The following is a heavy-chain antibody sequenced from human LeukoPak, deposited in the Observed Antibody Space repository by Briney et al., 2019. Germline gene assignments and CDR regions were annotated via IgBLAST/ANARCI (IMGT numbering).Heavy chain of an antibody. CDR2: ICYNGST. D-gene: IGHD6-13*01. J-gene: IGHJ6*03. V-gene: IGHV4-59*01. Sequence: SETLSLTCTVSGGSIRSYYWSWIRQPPGNGLEWTGYICYNGSTNYIPSLKSRVTISVDTSKNQFSLKLSSVTAADAAVYYCARDRVGQQLVRRNYYYYYKDVGGKGTTVTVSS. CDR3: ARDRVGQQLVRRNYYYYYKDV. CDR1: GGSIRSYY.